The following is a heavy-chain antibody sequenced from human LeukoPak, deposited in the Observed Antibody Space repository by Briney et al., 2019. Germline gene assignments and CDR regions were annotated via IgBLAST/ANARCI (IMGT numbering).Heavy chain of an antibody. CDR2: INHSGST. J-gene: IGHJ5*02. Sequence: SETLSLTCAVYGGSFSGYYWSWIRQPPGKGLEWIGEINHSGSTNYNPSLKSRVTISVDTSKNQFSLKLSSVTAADTAVYYCARGFNVLRYFDWPSRWFDPWGQGNLVTVSS. CDR1: GGSFSGYY. D-gene: IGHD3-9*01. V-gene: IGHV4-34*01. CDR3: ARGFNVLRYFDWPSRWFDP.